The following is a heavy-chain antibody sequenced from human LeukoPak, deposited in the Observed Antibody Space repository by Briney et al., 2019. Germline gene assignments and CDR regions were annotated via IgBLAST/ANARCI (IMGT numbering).Heavy chain of an antibody. CDR2: ISYDGSNK. Sequence: PGGSLRLSCAASGFTFSSYGMHWVRQAPGKGLEWVAVISYDGSNKYYADSVKGRFTISRDNSKNTLYLQMNSLRAEDTAVYYCARDRGYSSSWYTGFDAFDIWGQGTMVTVSS. V-gene: IGHV3-30*03. CDR3: ARDRGYSSSWYTGFDAFDI. J-gene: IGHJ3*02. D-gene: IGHD6-13*01. CDR1: GFTFSSYG.